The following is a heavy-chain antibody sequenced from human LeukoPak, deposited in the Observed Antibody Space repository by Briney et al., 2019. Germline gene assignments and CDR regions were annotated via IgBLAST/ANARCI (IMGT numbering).Heavy chain of an antibody. D-gene: IGHD1-26*01. J-gene: IGHJ5*02. Sequence: GGSLRLSCAVYGFTFSNAWMSWVRQAPGKGLEWVGRIKTRVAGGTRDYAAPVKGRFTISRDDSKNTLYLQMNSLKTEDTAVYYCTTEEWELYNWFDPWGQGTLVTVSS. CDR3: TTEEWELYNWFDP. V-gene: IGHV3-15*01. CDR2: IKTRVAGGTR. CDR1: GFTFSNAW.